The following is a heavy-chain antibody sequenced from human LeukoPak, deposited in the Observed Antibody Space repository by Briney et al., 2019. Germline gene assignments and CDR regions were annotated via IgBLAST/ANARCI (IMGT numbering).Heavy chain of an antibody. V-gene: IGHV3-53*01. CDR3: ARTFVSGDGYKVGYFDY. CDR1: GFSVRTKY. Sequence: PGGSLGLSFAVSGFSVRTKYMSWVRPAPGKGPGWVSLIYSSGSTYYTDSVKGRFTISRDNSQNTLYLQMNSLSAEDTAVYYCARTFVSGDGYKVGYFDYWGQGTLVTVSS. J-gene: IGHJ4*02. D-gene: IGHD5-24*01. CDR2: IYSSGST.